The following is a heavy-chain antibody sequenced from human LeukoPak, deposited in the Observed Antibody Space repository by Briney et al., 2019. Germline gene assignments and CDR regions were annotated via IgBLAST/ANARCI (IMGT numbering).Heavy chain of an antibody. CDR1: GGTFSSYA. CDR3: ARDGYCSSTSCFDY. J-gene: IGHJ4*02. D-gene: IGHD2-2*01. V-gene: IGHV1-69*13. CDR2: IIPIFGTA. Sequence: GATVKVSCKASGGTFSSYAISWVRQAPGQGLEWMGGIIPIFGTANYAQKFQGRVTITADESTSTAHMELSSLRSEDTAVYYCARDGYCSSTSCFDYWGQGTLVTVSS.